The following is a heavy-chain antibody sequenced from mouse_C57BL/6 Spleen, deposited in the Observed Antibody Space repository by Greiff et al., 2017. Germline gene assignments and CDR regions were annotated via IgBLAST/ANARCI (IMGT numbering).Heavy chain of an antibody. J-gene: IGHJ1*03. CDR1: GYTFTSYW. V-gene: IGHV1-74*01. D-gene: IGHD1-1*02. CDR2: IHPSDSDT. Sequence: QVQLKQPGADLVKPGASVKVSCKASGYTFTSYWMHWVKQSPGQGLEWIGRIHPSDSDTNYNHKFKGKSTLTLDKSSTTAYMQLSSLTSEDSAVYYCAIGDYPYWDFEGWGTGTTVTVAS. CDR3: AIGDYPYWDFEG.